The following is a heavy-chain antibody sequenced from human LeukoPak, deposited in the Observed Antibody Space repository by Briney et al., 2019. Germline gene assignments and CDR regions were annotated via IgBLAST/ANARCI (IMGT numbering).Heavy chain of an antibody. V-gene: IGHV4-59*01. D-gene: IGHD2-21*01. J-gene: IGHJ6*02. CDR3: ARGVSRGMDV. CDR1: GGSISSYY. Sequence: PSETLSLTCTVSGGSISSYYWSWIRQPPGKGLEWIGYIYYSGSTNHNPSLKSRVTISVDTSKNQFSLKLSSVTAADTAVYYCARGVSRGMDVWGQGTTVTVSS. CDR2: IYYSGST.